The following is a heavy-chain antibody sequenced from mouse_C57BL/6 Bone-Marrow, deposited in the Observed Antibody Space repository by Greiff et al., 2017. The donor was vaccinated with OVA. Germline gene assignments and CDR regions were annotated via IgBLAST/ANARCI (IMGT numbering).Heavy chain of an antibody. CDR2: IYIGNGYT. J-gene: IGHJ1*03. Sequence: VQLKQSGAELVRPGSSVKMSCKTSGYTFTSYGINWVKQRPGQGLEWIGYIYIGNGYTEYNEKFKGKATLTSDTSSSTAYMQLSSLTSEDSAIYVCAKDYYGSSYWYFDVWGTGTTVTVSS. CDR3: AKDYYGSSYWYFDV. V-gene: IGHV1-58*01. CDR1: GYTFTSYG. D-gene: IGHD1-1*01.